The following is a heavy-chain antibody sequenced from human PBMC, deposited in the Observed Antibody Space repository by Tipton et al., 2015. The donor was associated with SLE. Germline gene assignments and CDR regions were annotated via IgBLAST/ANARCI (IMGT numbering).Heavy chain of an antibody. D-gene: IGHD3-10*01. J-gene: IGHJ4*02. CDR3: ARSILYMVQVFVDY. Sequence: SLRLSCSTSGFTFDDHAMHWVRQSPGKGLEWVSGISWNSGSLGYADSVKGRFIISRDNSKNTLYLQMNSLRAEDTAVYYCARSILYMVQVFVDYWGQGTLVTVSS. V-gene: IGHV3-9*01. CDR1: GFTFDDHA. CDR2: ISWNSGSL.